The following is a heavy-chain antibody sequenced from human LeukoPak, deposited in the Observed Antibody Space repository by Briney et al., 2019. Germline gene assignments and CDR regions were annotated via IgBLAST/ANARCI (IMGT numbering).Heavy chain of an antibody. D-gene: IGHD5/OR15-5a*01. CDR3: ARGKGLGNGAHFDL. Sequence: GGSLRLSCAASGLTFSISYMCWIRQAPGKGLEWISYINPGGDDIYYADSVKGRFTISRDNTKDSLYLQLDSLRVDDTAMYYCARGKGLGNGAHFDLWGQGTLVTVSS. CDR1: GLTFSISY. J-gene: IGHJ4*02. CDR2: INPGGDDI. V-gene: IGHV3-11*01.